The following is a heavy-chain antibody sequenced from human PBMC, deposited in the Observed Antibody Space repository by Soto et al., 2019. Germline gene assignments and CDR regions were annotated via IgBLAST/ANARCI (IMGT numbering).Heavy chain of an antibody. CDR3: ARGSCYSSGAFDI. CDR1: RFSLITSGVC. V-gene: IGHV2-70*01. CDR2: INWDDDK. J-gene: IGHJ3*02. Sequence: TLTLTCPWSRFSLITSGVCVRWIRQPPGKALEWLALINWDDDKYYSPSLKTRLTISTHTSQNQVVLTMTNMDPVDPAPYYCARGSCYSSGAFDIWGQGTVVTVSS. D-gene: IGHD2-15*01.